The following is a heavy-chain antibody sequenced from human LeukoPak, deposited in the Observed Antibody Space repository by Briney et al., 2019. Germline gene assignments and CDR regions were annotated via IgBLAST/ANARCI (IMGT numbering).Heavy chain of an antibody. CDR3: ARRGCYGGNCYPCDY. V-gene: IGHV3-23*01. CDR1: GFTFSTSA. Sequence: PGGSLRLSCAASGFTFSTSAMNWVRQAPGKGLEWVSSISLRGADTNYADSVKGRFTISRDDSKNALYLQMSSLRAEDTAVYFCARRGCYGGNCYPCDYWGQGTLVTVSS. D-gene: IGHD2-21*02. J-gene: IGHJ4*02. CDR2: ISLRGADT.